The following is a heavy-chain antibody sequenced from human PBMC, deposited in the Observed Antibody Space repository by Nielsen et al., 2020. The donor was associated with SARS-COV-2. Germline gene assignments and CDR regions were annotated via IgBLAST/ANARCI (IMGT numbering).Heavy chain of an antibody. V-gene: IGHV5-51*01. D-gene: IGHD2-2*01. CDR3: ARGYCSRTSCYLINP. Sequence: GESLKISCQDSGYSFTSFWIGWVRQMPGKGLEWMGIIYPPDSDTRYSPSFQGQVTISVDKSISTAYLQWGSLRASDTAMYYCARGYCSRTSCYLINPWGQGTQVTVSS. J-gene: IGHJ5*02. CDR2: IYPPDSDT. CDR1: GYSFTSFW.